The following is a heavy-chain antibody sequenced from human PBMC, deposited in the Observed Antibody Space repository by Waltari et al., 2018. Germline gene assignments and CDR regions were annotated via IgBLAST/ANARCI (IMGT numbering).Heavy chain of an antibody. V-gene: IGHV3-30*18. D-gene: IGHD6-19*01. J-gene: IGHJ4*02. Sequence: QVQLVESGGGVVQPGRSLRLSCAASGFTFSSYGMHWVRQAPGKGLEWGAVILYDGSNKYYADSGKGRFTISRDNSKNTLYLQMNSLRAEDTAVYYCAKEGPYSSGRFDYWGQGTLVTVSS. CDR3: AKEGPYSSGRFDY. CDR2: ILYDGSNK. CDR1: GFTFSSYG.